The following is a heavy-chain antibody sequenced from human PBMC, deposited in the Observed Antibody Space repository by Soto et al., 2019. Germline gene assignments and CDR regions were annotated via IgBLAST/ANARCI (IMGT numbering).Heavy chain of an antibody. D-gene: IGHD3-9*01. CDR1: GYSISSGYY. V-gene: IGHV4-38-2*02. J-gene: IGHJ6*02. CDR2: ISHSGST. CDR3: ARDDYDVLTGFGMDV. Sequence: SETLSLTCAVSGYSISSGYYWDWIRQPPGKGLEWIGSISHSGSTYYNPSLKSRVTISVDTSKNKFSLKLNSVTAADTAVYFCARDDYDVLTGFGMDVWGQGXTVTVYS.